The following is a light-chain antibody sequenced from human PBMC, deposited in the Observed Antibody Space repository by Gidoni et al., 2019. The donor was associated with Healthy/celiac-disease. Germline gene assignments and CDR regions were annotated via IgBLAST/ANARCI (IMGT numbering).Light chain of an antibody. CDR2: GAS. V-gene: IGKV3-15*01. Sequence: EIVMTQSPATLSVSPGERATLSCRASQSVSSNLAWYQQKPGQAPRLRIYGASTRATGIPARCSGSGSGTEFTLNISSLQSEDFAVYYCQQYNNWPLYTLGQGTKLEIK. CDR1: QSVSSN. J-gene: IGKJ2*01. CDR3: QQYNNWPLYT.